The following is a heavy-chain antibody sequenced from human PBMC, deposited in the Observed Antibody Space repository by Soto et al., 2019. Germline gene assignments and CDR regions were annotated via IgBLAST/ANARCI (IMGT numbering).Heavy chain of an antibody. CDR3: ARAKLPLRYRGGFDP. D-gene: IGHD4-17*01. J-gene: IGHJ5*02. CDR1: GDSFSTNSAT. Sequence: SQTLSLTCAISGDSFSTNSATWDWIRQSPSRGLEWLGRTYYRSKWYNDYAVSVKGRITINPDTSNNQLSLKLSSVTAADTAVYYCARAKLPLRYRGGFDPWGQGTLVTVSS. V-gene: IGHV6-1*01. CDR2: TYYRSKWYN.